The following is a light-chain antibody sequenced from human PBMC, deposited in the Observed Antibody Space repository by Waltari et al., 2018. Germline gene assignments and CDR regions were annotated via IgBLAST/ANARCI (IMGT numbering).Light chain of an antibody. CDR2: GAS. J-gene: IGKJ1*01. CDR1: QSIRSN. CDR3: QQYDNWLGT. Sequence: EIVMTQSPATLSVFPGERATLSCRASQSIRSNLAWYQHKPGQAPRLLIYGASTRATGTPARFSGSGSATEFTLTISSLQSEDVAVYFCQQYDNWLGTFGQGTKVEIK. V-gene: IGKV3-15*01.